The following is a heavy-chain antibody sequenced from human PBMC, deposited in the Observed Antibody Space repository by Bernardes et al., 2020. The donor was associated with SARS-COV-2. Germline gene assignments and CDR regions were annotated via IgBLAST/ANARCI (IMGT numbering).Heavy chain of an antibody. CDR2: INSDGSSI. J-gene: IGHJ4*02. V-gene: IGHV3-74*01. CDR1: GFTFSSYW. CDR3: ARGESAITKDY. Sequence: GGSLRLSCVASGFTFSSYWMHWVRQAPGKGLVWVSRINSDGSSISYADSVKGRFTISRDNAKNTLYLQMNSLRAEDTAVYYCARGESAITKDYWGQGTLVTVSS. D-gene: IGHD3-10*01.